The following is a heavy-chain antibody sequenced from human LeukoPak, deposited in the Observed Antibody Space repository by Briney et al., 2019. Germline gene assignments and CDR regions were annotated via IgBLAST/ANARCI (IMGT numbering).Heavy chain of an antibody. CDR1: GGSFRGYY. J-gene: IGHJ4*02. D-gene: IGHD3-9*01. CDR3: ARGPQTYYDILTGLSF. Sequence: PSETLSLTCAVHGGSFRGYYWSWIRQPPGKGLEWIGEINHSGSTNYNPSLKSRVTRSGDTSKKQFSRKLSAVTAADTAVYYCARGPQTYYDILTGLSFWGKGTLVSVSS. V-gene: IGHV4-34*01. CDR2: INHSGST.